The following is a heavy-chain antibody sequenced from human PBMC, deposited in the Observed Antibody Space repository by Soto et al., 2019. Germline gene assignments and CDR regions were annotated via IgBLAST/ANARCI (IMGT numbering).Heavy chain of an antibody. Sequence: QVQLVQSGAEVKKPGSSVKVSCKASGGTFSSYAISWVRQAPGQGLEWMGGIIPIFGTANYAQKFQGRVTITADESTSTAYMELSSLRSEDTAVYYCAREGRYPYSGSYYHYFDYWGQGTLVTVSS. CDR1: GGTFSSYA. V-gene: IGHV1-69*01. D-gene: IGHD1-26*01. CDR2: IIPIFGTA. J-gene: IGHJ4*02. CDR3: AREGRYPYSGSYYHYFDY.